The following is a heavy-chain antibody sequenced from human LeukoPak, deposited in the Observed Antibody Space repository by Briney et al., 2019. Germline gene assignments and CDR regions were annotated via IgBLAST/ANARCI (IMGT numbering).Heavy chain of an antibody. J-gene: IGHJ3*02. CDR2: IYSSGST. D-gene: IGHD3-16*02. V-gene: IGHV4-4*07. CDR1: GGSISSYY. CDR3: ARSNYVWGSYRPRQSDAFDI. Sequence: PSETLSLTCTVSGGSISSYYWSWIRQSAGKGLEWIGRIYSSGSTNYNPSLKSRVTMSVDTSKNQFSLKLSSVTAADTAVYYCARSNYVWGSYRPRQSDAFDIWGQGTMVTVSS.